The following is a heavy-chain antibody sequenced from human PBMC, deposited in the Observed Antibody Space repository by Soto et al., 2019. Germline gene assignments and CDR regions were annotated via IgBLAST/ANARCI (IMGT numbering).Heavy chain of an antibody. V-gene: IGHV4-59*12. J-gene: IGHJ5*02. D-gene: IGHD6-13*01. CDR2: IYYSGST. CDR1: GGSISSYY. CDR3: ATVHSSSWYNWFDP. Sequence: SETLSLTCTVSGGSISSYYWSWIRQPPGKGLEWIGYIYYSGSTNYNPSLKSRVTISVDTSKNQFSLKLSSVTAADTAVYYCATVHSSSWYNWFDPWGQGTLVTVSS.